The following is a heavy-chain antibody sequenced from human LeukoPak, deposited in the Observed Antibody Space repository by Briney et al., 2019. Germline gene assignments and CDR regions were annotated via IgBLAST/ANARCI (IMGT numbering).Heavy chain of an antibody. D-gene: IGHD2-2*01. CDR3: ARDSPDIVVVPAAMFMGGYYGMDV. J-gene: IGHJ6*02. V-gene: IGHV1-18*01. CDR2: ISAYNGNT. Sequence: GASVKVSCKASGYTFTSYGISWVRQAPGQGLEWMGWISAYNGNTNYAQKLQGRVTMTTDTSTSTAYMELRRLRSDDTAVYYCARDSPDIVVVPAAMFMGGYYGMDVWGQGTTVTVSS. CDR1: GYTFTSYG.